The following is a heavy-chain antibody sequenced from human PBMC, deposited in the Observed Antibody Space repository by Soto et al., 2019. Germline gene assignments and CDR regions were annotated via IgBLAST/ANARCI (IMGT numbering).Heavy chain of an antibody. D-gene: IGHD3-22*01. J-gene: IGHJ4*02. Sequence: GGSLRLSCAASGFTVSSNYMSWVRQAPGKGLEWVSVIYSGGSTYYADSVKGRFTISRDNSKNTLYLQMNSLRAEDTAVYYCGADRYYYDSSGYSAPGYWGQGNLVTVSS. CDR2: IYSGGST. CDR1: GFTVSSNY. V-gene: IGHV3-53*01. CDR3: GADRYYYDSSGYSAPGY.